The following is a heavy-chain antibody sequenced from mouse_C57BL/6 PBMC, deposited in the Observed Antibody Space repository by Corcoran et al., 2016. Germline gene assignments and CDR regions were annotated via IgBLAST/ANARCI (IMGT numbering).Heavy chain of an antibody. J-gene: IGHJ4*01. V-gene: IGHV3-6*01. Sequence: DVQLQESGPGLVKPSQSLSLTCSVTGYSITSGYYWNWIRQFPGNKLEWMGYISYDGSNNYNPSLKNRISITRDTSKNQFFLKLNSVTTEDTATYYCARRLYWAMDYWGQGTSVTVSS. D-gene: IGHD2-1*01. CDR2: ISYDGSN. CDR1: GYSITSGYY. CDR3: ARRLYWAMDY.